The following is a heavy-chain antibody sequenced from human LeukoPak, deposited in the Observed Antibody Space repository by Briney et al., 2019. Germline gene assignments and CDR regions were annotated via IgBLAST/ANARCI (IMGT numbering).Heavy chain of an antibody. CDR3: ARRIAVAGDWFDP. D-gene: IGHD6-19*01. Sequence: GESLKISCKISGYKLTNNWIGWVRQVPGKGLEWMGIIYPGDSDTSYSPSFQGQVTISADKSISTAYLQWSSLKASDTAMYYCARRIAVAGDWFDPWGQGTLVTVSS. CDR2: IYPGDSDT. J-gene: IGHJ5*02. CDR1: GYKLTNNW. V-gene: IGHV5-51*01.